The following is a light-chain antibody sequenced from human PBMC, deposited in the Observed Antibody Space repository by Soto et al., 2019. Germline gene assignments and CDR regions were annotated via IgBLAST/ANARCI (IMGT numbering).Light chain of an antibody. J-gene: IGKJ1*01. CDR1: QSVSSN. CDR2: GAS. V-gene: IGKV3-15*01. Sequence: EIVMTQSPATLSVSPGERATLSCRASQSVSSNLAWYQQKPGQAPSLLIYGASTRATGIPARFSGSGSGTEFTLTISSLQSEDFAVYYCQQYNNWPPGWTFGQGTKVEIK. CDR3: QQYNNWPPGWT.